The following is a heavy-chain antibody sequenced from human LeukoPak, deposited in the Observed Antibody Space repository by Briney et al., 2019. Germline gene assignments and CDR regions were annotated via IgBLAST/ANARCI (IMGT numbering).Heavy chain of an antibody. CDR3: AHRRGWVEWFDF. J-gene: IGHJ5*01. CDR2: IYMNADDK. V-gene: IGHV2-5*01. CDR1: GFNGVG. D-gene: IGHD5-12*01. Sequence: SGPALMKPTQTLTLPCTLSGFNGVGVGWIRQPPGKALEWLAVIYMNADDKHYSPSLRNRLTITKDTSTNQVVLTLTNVDPMDTATYYCAHRRGWVEWFDFWGQGTRVTVPS.